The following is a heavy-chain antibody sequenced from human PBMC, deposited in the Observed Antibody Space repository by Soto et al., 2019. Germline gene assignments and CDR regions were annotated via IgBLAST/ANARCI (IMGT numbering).Heavy chain of an antibody. D-gene: IGHD3-9*01. CDR2: ISYDGSNK. Sequence: GGSLRLSCAASGFTFSSYGMHWVRQAPGKGLEWVAAISYDGSNKYYADSVKGRFTISRDNSKNTLYLQMNSLRAEDTAVYYCAKLVIQYYGMDVWGQGTTVTVSS. CDR1: GFTFSSYG. V-gene: IGHV3-30*18. J-gene: IGHJ6*02. CDR3: AKLVIQYYGMDV.